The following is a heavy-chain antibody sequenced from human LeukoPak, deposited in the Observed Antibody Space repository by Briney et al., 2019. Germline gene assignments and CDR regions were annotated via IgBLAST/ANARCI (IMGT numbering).Heavy chain of an antibody. Sequence: ASVKVSCKASGYTFTGYYMHWVRQAPGQGLEWMGWINPNSGGTNYAQKFQGRVTMTRDTSISTAYMELSRLRSEDTAVYYCARDRMTTVTTGGWFDAWGQGTLVTVSS. CDR3: ARDRMTTVTTGGWFDA. D-gene: IGHD4-17*01. V-gene: IGHV1-2*02. CDR2: INPNSGGT. J-gene: IGHJ5*02. CDR1: GYTFTGYY.